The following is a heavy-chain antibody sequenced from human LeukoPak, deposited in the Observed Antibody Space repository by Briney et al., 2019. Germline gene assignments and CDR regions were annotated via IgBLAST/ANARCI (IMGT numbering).Heavy chain of an antibody. CDR1: GGSISYYF. V-gene: IGHV4-59*01. CDR3: ARTRPNSYYFDY. D-gene: IGHD4-23*01. CDR2: IYSSGST. J-gene: IGHJ4*02. Sequence: SETLPLTCTVSGGSISYYFRSWIRQPPGKGLEWIGYIYSSGSTKYNSSLESRVTISVDTSKNQFSLKLSSVTAADTAVYYCARTRPNSYYFDYWGQGTLVTVSS.